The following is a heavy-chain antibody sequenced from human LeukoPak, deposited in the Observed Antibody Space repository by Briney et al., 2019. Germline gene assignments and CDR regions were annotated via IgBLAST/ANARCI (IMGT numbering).Heavy chain of an antibody. D-gene: IGHD3-3*01. J-gene: IGHJ4*02. V-gene: IGHV1-2*06. CDR2: INPNSGGT. Sequence: GASVKVSCKASGYTFIGYYMHWVRQAPGQGLEWMGRINPNSGGTNYAQKFQGRVTMTRNTSISTAYMELSSLRSEDTAVYYCARGRRINYDFWSGRTDYWGQGTLVTVSS. CDR3: ARGRRINYDFWSGRTDY. CDR1: GYTFIGYY.